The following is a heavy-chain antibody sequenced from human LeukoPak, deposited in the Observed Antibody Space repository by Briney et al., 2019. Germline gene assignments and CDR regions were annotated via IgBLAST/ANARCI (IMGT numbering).Heavy chain of an antibody. CDR2: IYASEGP. Sequence: PSETLSLTCTVSDVSINDYWWTWIRQPAGKGLEWIGQIYASEGPKYNPSLESRVTTSIDTSKKEFSLHLSFVTVADTGVYFCARRATSTYWSFDSWGQGTQVTVSS. CDR1: DVSINDYW. CDR3: ARRATSTYWSFDS. D-gene: IGHD2-15*01. V-gene: IGHV4-4*07. J-gene: IGHJ4*02.